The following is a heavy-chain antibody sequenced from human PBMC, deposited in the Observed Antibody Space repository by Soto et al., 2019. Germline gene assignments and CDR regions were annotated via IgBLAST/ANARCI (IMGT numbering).Heavy chain of an antibody. D-gene: IGHD3-10*01. V-gene: IGHV3-21*01. J-gene: IGHJ4*02. CDR2: ISSGGDYI. Sequence: EAQLVESGGGLVKPGGSLRLSCAGSGFTFSRSTMNWVRQAPGKGLEWVSSISSGGDYIYYADSVKGRFTISRDNAKNSLYLQIHSLRAEDTAVYYCARERQFGDFDYWGQGTLVTVSS. CDR3: ARERQFGDFDY. CDR1: GFTFSRST.